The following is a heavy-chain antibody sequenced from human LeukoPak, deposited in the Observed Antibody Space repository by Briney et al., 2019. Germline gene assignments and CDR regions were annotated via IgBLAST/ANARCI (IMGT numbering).Heavy chain of an antibody. J-gene: IGHJ4*02. CDR1: GFTFSSYS. CDR2: ISSNGGSR. Sequence: GGSLRLSCSASGFTFSSYSMHWVRQAPGKGLEYVSAISSNGGSRYYADSVRGGFTISRDNSKNTLYLQMSSLRPEGTAVYYCVKGYSGYDHLDDWGQGTLVTVSS. V-gene: IGHV3-64D*09. D-gene: IGHD5-12*01. CDR3: VKGYSGYDHLDD.